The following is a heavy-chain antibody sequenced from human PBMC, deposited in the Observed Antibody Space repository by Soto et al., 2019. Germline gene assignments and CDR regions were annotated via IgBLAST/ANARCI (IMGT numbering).Heavy chain of an antibody. CDR2: ISGSGGST. J-gene: IGHJ6*02. D-gene: IGHD3-10*01. Sequence: PGGSLRLSCAASGFTFSSYAMRWVRQAPGKGLEWVSAISGSGGSTYYADSVKGRFTISRDNSKNTLYLQMNSLRAEDTAVYYCANAVGSYYYYGMDVWGQGTTVTVSS. CDR1: GFTFSSYA. CDR3: ANAVGSYYYYGMDV. V-gene: IGHV3-23*01.